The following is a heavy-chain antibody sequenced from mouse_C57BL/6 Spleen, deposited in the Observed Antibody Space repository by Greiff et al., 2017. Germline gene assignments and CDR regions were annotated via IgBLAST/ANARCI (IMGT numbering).Heavy chain of an antibody. CDR3: ARGPYDPYYFDY. J-gene: IGHJ2*01. D-gene: IGHD2-3*01. Sequence: EVNVVESGGGLVQSGRSLRLSCATSGFTFSDFYMEWVRQAPGKGLEWIAASRNKANDYTTEYSASVKGRFIVSRDTSQSILYLQMNALRAEDTAIYYCARGPYDPYYFDYWGQGTTLTVSS. CDR1: GFTFSDFY. CDR2: SRNKANDYTT. V-gene: IGHV7-1*01.